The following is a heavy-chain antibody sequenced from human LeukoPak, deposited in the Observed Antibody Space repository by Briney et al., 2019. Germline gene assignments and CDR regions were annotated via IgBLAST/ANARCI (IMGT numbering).Heavy chain of an antibody. J-gene: IGHJ1*01. CDR2: INPNSGGT. CDR1: GYTFTGYY. D-gene: IGHD3-3*01. CDR3: ARDSAVPTIFGVVNAYFQH. V-gene: IGHV1-2*06. Sequence: ASVKVSCKASGYTFTGYYMHWVRQAPGQGLEWMGRINPNSGGTNYAQKFQGRVTMTRDTSISTAYMELSRLRSDDTAVYYCARDSAVPTIFGVVNAYFQHWGQGTLVTVSS.